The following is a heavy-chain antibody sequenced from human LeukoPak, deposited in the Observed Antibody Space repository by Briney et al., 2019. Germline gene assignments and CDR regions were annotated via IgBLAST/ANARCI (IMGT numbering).Heavy chain of an antibody. CDR2: IYYSGST. V-gene: IGHV4-39*07. D-gene: IGHD3-22*01. Sequence: PSETLSLTCTVSGGSISSSNYYWGWIRQPPGKGLEWIGSIYYSGSTYYNPSLKSRVTISVDTSKNQFSLKLSSVTAADTAVYYCARDHSYYYDSSGYYYWGQGTLVTVSS. CDR3: ARDHSYYYDSSGYYY. CDR1: GGSISSSNYY. J-gene: IGHJ4*02.